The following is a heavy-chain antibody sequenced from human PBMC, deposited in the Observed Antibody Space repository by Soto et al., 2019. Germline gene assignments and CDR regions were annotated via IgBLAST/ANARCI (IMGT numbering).Heavy chain of an antibody. CDR3: VKDESINWYSGHFRH. V-gene: IGHV3-49*04. Sequence: PGGSLRLSCTGSGFPFDDFAINWVRQAPGKGLEWVGLIRNQSYQETTEYAAAVKGRFAISRDNAKNSLHLQMNSLSAEDTAFYYCVKDESINWYSGHFRHWGQGTLVTVSS. CDR1: GFPFDDFA. J-gene: IGHJ1*01. D-gene: IGHD6-13*01. CDR2: IRNQSYQETT.